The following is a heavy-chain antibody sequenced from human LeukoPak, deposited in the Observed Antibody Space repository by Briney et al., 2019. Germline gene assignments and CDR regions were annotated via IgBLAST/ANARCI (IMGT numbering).Heavy chain of an antibody. D-gene: IGHD6-19*01. CDR1: GFTLDEYA. CDR3: AKDIGEEQWRGIDL. J-gene: IGHJ4*02. Sequence: GRSLRLSCAASGFTLDEYAMHWVRQAPGKGLEWVSGTSWNSNNIVYADSVKGRFTISRDNAKNSLYLQMNSLRVEDTALYYCAKDIGEEQWRGIDLWGQGTLVTVSS. V-gene: IGHV3-9*01. CDR2: TSWNSNNI.